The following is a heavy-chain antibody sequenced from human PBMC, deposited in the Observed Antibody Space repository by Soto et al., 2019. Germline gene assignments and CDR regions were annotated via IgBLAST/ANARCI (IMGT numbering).Heavy chain of an antibody. CDR2: ISGSGGST. Sequence: GGALRLSCAASGFTFSSYAMSWVRQAPGKGLEWVSAISGSGGSTYYADSVKGRFTISRDNSKNTLYLQMNSLRAEDTAVYYCAKDLISSRITMIVVVTRSGMDVWGQGTTVTVS. CDR1: GFTFSSYA. J-gene: IGHJ6*02. V-gene: IGHV3-23*01. D-gene: IGHD3-22*01. CDR3: AKDLISSRITMIVVVTRSGMDV.